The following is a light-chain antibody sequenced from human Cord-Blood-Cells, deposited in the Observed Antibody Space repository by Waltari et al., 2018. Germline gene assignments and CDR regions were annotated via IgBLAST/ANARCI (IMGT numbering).Light chain of an antibody. CDR2: GAS. CDR1: QSVSSSY. J-gene: IGKJ1*01. CDR3: QQYGSSPWT. Sequence: EIVFTQSPGTLSLSPGDRATLPCRASQSVSSSYLAWFQQTPGQAPRLLIYGASSRATGIPDRFSGSGSGTDFTLTISRLEPEDFAVYYCQQYGSSPWTFGQGTKVEIK. V-gene: IGKV3-20*01.